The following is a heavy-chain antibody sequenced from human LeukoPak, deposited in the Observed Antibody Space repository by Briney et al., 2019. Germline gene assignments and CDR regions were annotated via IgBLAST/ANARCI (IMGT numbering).Heavy chain of an antibody. CDR1: GFTFTNAW. V-gene: IGHV3-15*01. D-gene: IGHD3-10*01. Sequence: GGSLRLSCVASGFTFTNAWMSWVRQAPGKGLEWICRIKSKTHGETTNYAEPVRGRFTISRDDSKSAVYLQMNSLKIEDTAVYYCTTDLGTYYHGSQRLIPIDYWGQGTLVTVSS. CDR3: TTDLGTYYHGSQRLIPIDY. CDR2: IKSKTHGETT. J-gene: IGHJ4*02.